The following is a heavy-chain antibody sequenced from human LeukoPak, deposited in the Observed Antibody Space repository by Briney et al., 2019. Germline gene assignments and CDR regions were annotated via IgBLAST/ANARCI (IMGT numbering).Heavy chain of an antibody. V-gene: IGHV4-39*07. Sequence: PSETLSLTCTVSGGSISSSSYYWGWIRQPPWKGLEWIGSIYYSGSTYYNPSLKSRVTISVDTSKNQFSLKLSSVTAADTAVYYCARDVRLIHNFDYWGQGTLVTVSS. D-gene: IGHD3-16*01. CDR3: ARDVRLIHNFDY. CDR2: IYYSGST. J-gene: IGHJ4*02. CDR1: GGSISSSSYY.